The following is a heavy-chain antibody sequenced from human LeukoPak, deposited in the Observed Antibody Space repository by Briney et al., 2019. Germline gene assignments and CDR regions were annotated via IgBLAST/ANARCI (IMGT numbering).Heavy chain of an antibody. CDR2: IEKNGSGK. J-gene: IGHJ5*02. D-gene: IGHD2-15*01. CDR1: GFVFSDSW. Sequence: GGSLRLSCTVSGFVFSDSWMAWIRQAPGKGLEWVAIIEKNGSGKNYVDSVKGRFIISRDNAKNSLFLQMDSLKVEDTAIYYCTTDRWYSADHWGQGTLVTVSS. CDR3: TTDRWYSADH. V-gene: IGHV3-7*03.